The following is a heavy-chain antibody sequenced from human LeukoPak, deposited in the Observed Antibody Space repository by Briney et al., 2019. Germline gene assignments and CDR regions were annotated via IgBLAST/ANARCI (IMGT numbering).Heavy chain of an antibody. CDR3: AKDGGRRDDY. CDR2: IGASGDGA. D-gene: IGHD1-26*01. J-gene: IGHJ4*02. V-gene: IGHV3-23*01. CDR1: GFTFNNYA. Sequence: GSLSLSCAASGFTFNNYAMKWVRQAPGKGLEWVSEIGASGDGAHYVDSVKGRFTISRDNSKNTLYLQMNSLRAEDTAIYYCAKDGGRRDDYWGQGTLVTVSS.